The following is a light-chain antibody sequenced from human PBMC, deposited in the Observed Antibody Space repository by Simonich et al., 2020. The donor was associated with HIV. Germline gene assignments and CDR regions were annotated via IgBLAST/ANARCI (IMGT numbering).Light chain of an antibody. J-gene: IGKJ5*01. CDR3: QQYYSTPIT. CDR2: WAS. Sequence: VMTQSPATLSVSPGERATLSCRASQSISTNLAWYQQKPGQSPKLLVYWASTRESGVPDRFSGSGSGTDCTLTISSLQAEDVAVYYCQQYYSTPITFGQGTRLEIK. V-gene: IGKV4-1*01. CDR1: QSISTN.